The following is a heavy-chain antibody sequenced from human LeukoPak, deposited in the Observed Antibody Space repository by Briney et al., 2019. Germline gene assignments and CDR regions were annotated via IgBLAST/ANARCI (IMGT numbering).Heavy chain of an antibody. CDR2: ISYSGST. J-gene: IGHJ4*02. Sequence: SETLSLTCAVSGGSINGYYWSWIRQSPGKGLAWVGYISYSGSTNYNPSFKSRVTISVDTSENEFSLKLRSVTAADTAVYYCARSRGSGSYFESWGQGTLVTVSS. V-gene: IGHV4-59*01. CDR1: GGSINGYY. D-gene: IGHD3-10*01. CDR3: ARSRGSGSYFES.